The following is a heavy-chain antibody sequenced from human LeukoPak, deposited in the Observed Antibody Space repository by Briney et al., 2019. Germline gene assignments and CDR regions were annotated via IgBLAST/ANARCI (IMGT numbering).Heavy chain of an antibody. D-gene: IGHD1-26*01. Sequence: ASVKVSCKASGYTFTDYYTHWVRQAPGQGLEWMGWINPNSGGTNYAQKFQGRVTMTRDTSISTAYMELSRLRSDDTAVYYCARANSDGYSGSQKRGSWFDPWGQGTLVTVSS. V-gene: IGHV1-2*02. J-gene: IGHJ5*02. CDR2: INPNSGGT. CDR3: ARANSDGYSGSQKRGSWFDP. CDR1: GYTFTDYY.